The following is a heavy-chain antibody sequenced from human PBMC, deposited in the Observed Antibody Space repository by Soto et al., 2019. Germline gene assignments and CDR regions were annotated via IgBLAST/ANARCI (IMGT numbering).Heavy chain of an antibody. V-gene: IGHV3-15*07. CDR3: STIAVSGHRAFDF. CDR2: IRSTTDGGTT. D-gene: IGHD6-19*01. CDR1: GFTFSNAW. J-gene: IGHJ4*02. Sequence: EVQLVESGGGLVKPGGSLRLSCAASGFTFSNAWMNWVRQAPGKGLEWVGRIRSTTDGGTTDYAAPVKGRFTISRHDSKNTVFLQMNSLKTADTAVYSCSTIAVSGHRAFDFWGQGTLVTVSS.